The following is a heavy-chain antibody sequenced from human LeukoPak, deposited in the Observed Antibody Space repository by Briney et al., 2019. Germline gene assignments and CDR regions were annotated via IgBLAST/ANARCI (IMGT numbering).Heavy chain of an antibody. J-gene: IGHJ6*03. CDR1: GGSISSHY. D-gene: IGHD3-22*01. CDR3: ARDYYDSSGYYFGYYYYYYMDV. Sequence: PSETLSLTCTVSGGSISSHYWSWIRQPPGKGLEWIGYIYYSGSTNYNPSLKSRVTISVDTSKNQFSLKLSSVTAADTAVYYCARDYYDSSGYYFGYYYYYYMDVWGKGTTVTVSS. V-gene: IGHV4-59*11. CDR2: IYYSGST.